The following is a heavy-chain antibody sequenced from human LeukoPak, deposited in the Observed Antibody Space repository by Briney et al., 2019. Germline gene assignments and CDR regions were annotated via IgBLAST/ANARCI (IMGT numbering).Heavy chain of an antibody. V-gene: IGHV4-59*01. CDR3: ARGGLHLDY. Sequence: SETLSLTCAVYGGSFSGYYWSWIRQPPGKGLEWIGYIYYSGSTNYNPSLKSRVTISVDTSKNQFSLKLSSVTAADTAVYYCARGGLHLDYWGRGTLVTVSS. CDR2: IYYSGST. D-gene: IGHD4-11*01. J-gene: IGHJ4*02. CDR1: GGSFSGYY.